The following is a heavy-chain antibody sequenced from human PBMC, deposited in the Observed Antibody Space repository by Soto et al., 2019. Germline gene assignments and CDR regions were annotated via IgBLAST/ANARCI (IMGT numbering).Heavy chain of an antibody. CDR2: ISYDGSNK. CDR3: AKDGYSSGWYDPNWFDP. CDR1: GFTFSSYG. D-gene: IGHD6-19*01. V-gene: IGHV3-30*18. Sequence: QVQLVESGGGVVQPGRSLRLSCAASGFTFSSYGMHWVRQAPGKGLEWVAVISYDGSNKYYADSVKGRFTISRDNSKNTLYLQMNSLRAEDTAVYYCAKDGYSSGWYDPNWFDPWGQGTLVTVFS. J-gene: IGHJ5*02.